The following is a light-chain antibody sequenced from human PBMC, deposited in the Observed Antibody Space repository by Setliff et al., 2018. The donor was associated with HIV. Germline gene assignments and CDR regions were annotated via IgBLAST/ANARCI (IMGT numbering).Light chain of an antibody. J-gene: IGLJ1*01. V-gene: IGLV2-11*01. CDR1: SSDAGVYNY. CDR2: DVS. CDR3: CSYAGRYTYV. Sequence: QSALAQPRSVSGSPGQSVTISCTGTSSDAGVYNYVSWYQQHPGKAPKLMIYDVSERPSGVPDRFSGSKSGNTASLTISGLQAEDEADYYCCSYAGRYTYVFGTGTKVT.